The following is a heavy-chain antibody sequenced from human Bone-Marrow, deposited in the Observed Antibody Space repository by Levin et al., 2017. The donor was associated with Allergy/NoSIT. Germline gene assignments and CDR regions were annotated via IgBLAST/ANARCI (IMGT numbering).Heavy chain of an antibody. CDR3: ARDWGFLSGTLNTWFDP. Sequence: GESLKISCAASGFIFRSHAMGWVRQAPGQGLEWVSGIDSEGRRSKYADSVKGRFTISRDNSKNTLSLQMNSLRVDDTAVYFCARDWGFLSGTLNTWFDPWGQGTLVTVSS. J-gene: IGHJ5*02. CDR1: GFIFRSHA. D-gene: IGHD3-16*01. CDR2: IDSEGRRS. V-gene: IGHV3-23*01.